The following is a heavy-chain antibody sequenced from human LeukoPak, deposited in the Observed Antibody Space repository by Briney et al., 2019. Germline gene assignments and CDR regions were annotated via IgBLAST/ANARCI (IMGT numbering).Heavy chain of an antibody. Sequence: NLGESLKISCKGSGYSFTSYWIGWVRQMPGKGLEWMGIIYPGDSDTRYSPSFQGQVTISADKSISTAYLQWSSLKASDTAMYYCASSHPLTGDGYFDYWGQGTLVTVSS. CDR2: IYPGDSDT. V-gene: IGHV5-51*01. CDR3: ASSHPLTGDGYFDY. CDR1: GYSFTSYW. J-gene: IGHJ4*02. D-gene: IGHD1-20*01.